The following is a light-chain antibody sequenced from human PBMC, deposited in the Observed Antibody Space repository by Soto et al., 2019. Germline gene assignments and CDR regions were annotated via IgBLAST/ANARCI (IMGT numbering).Light chain of an antibody. V-gene: IGKV3-15*01. J-gene: IGKJ2*01. Sequence: EIVLTQSPATLSVSPGERVTLSCRVSQSVTNNLAWYQQKPGQAPRLLIYVASTRATGIPARFSGGGSGTEFTLTISSLQSEDFAVYSCQQYNSWKIVFGQGTKLEIK. CDR2: VAS. CDR3: QQYNSWKIV. CDR1: QSVTNN.